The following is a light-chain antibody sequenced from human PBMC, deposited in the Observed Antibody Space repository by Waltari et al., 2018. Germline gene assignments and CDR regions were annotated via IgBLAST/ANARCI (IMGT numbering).Light chain of an antibody. Sequence: SYELTQPPSVSVSLGQTASITCSGDKLEEKYASWYQQKPGQSPVLVIYQDNRRPSGIPERFSGSTSGNTATLTISGTQAMDEADYYCQAWDRNTYVVFGGGTKLTVL. J-gene: IGLJ2*01. CDR2: QDN. V-gene: IGLV3-1*01. CDR1: KLEEKY. CDR3: QAWDRNTYVV.